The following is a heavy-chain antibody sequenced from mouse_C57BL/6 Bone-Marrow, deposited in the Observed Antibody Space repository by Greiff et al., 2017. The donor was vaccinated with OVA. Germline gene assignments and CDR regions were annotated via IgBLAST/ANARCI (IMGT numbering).Heavy chain of an antibody. J-gene: IGHJ3*01. V-gene: IGHV1-82*01. CDR2: IYPGDGAP. CDR1: GYAFSSSW. Sequence: QVKLVESGPELVKPGASVTISCKASGYAFSSSWMNWVKQSPGKGLEWLGRIYPGDGAPNYNGKFTGKATLPADKSSSTAYMQLSSLTSEDAAVYFGAETTVVAPDRFADWGKGTLGTVSA. CDR3: AETTVVAPDRFAD. D-gene: IGHD1-1*01.